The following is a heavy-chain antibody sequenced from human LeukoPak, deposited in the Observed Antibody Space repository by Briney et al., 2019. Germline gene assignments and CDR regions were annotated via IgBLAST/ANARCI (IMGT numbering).Heavy chain of an antibody. Sequence: SETLSLSCSVSGGSISSYYWSWIRQPAGKGLEWIGRIYTSGRTDYNPSLKSRVTMSVETSKNQFSLKLTSVTAADTAVYYCATSATGDSTGYYYIHFHHWGQDTLFTASS. V-gene: IGHV4-4*07. D-gene: IGHD3-22*01. J-gene: IGHJ1*01. CDR3: ATSATGDSTGYYYIHFHH. CDR2: IYTSGRT. CDR1: GGSISSYY.